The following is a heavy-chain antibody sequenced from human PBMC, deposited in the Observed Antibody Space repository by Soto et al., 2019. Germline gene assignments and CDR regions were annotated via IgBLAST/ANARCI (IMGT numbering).Heavy chain of an antibody. V-gene: IGHV4-34*01. CDR2: INHSGST. J-gene: IGHJ4*02. D-gene: IGHD3-9*01. CDR1: GGSFGAYY. CDR3: ARGTNLRCFD. Sequence: ETLSLTCAAYGGSFGAYYWTWIRQPPGKGLEWIGEINHSGSTNYNPSLESRVTISVDTSKNQFSLKLSSVTAADTAVYYCARGTNLRCFDWGQGTLVTVSS.